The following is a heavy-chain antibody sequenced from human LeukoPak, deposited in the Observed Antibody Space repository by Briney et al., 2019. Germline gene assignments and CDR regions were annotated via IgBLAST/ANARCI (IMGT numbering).Heavy chain of an antibody. J-gene: IGHJ6*02. CDR1: GGSFSGYY. D-gene: IGHD6-6*01. V-gene: IGHV4-34*01. CDR2: INHSGST. Sequence: SETLSLTCAVYGGSFSGYYWSWIRQPPAKGLEWIGEINHSGSTNYNPSLKSRVIISVATSKNQFSLKLSSVTAADTAVYYCARALLAYSSSPVIAAADYGMDVWGQGTTVTVSS. CDR3: ARALLAYSSSPVIAAADYGMDV.